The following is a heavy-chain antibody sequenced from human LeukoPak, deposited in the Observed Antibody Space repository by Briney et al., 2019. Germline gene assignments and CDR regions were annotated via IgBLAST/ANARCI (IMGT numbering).Heavy chain of an antibody. Sequence: GGSLRLSCAASGFTFSSYDMHWVRQATGKGLEWVSAIGTAGDTYYPGSVKGRFAISRDNAKNSLYLQMNSLRAEDTALYYCAKDIRQRYSSGWYHYYYYYGMDVWGQGTTVTVSS. CDR3: AKDIRQRYSSGWYHYYYYYGMDV. CDR1: GFTFSSYD. D-gene: IGHD6-19*01. J-gene: IGHJ6*02. CDR2: IGTAGDT. V-gene: IGHV3-13*01.